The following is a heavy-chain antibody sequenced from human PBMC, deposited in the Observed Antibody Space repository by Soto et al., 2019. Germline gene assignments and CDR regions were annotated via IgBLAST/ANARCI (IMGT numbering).Heavy chain of an antibody. CDR2: IIPIFGTA. CDR3: ARAYCTNGVCYTPRGYYYYGMDV. CDR1: GGTFSSYA. Sequence: AASVKVSCKASGGTFSSYAISWVRQAPGQGLEWMGGIIPIFGTANYAQKFQGRVTITADESTSTAYMGLSSLRSEDTAVYYCARAYCTNGVCYTPRGYYYYGMDVWGQGTTVTVSS. V-gene: IGHV1-69*13. D-gene: IGHD2-8*01. J-gene: IGHJ6*02.